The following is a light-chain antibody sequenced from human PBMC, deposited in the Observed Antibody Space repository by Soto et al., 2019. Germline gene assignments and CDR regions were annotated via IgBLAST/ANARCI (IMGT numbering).Light chain of an antibody. V-gene: IGKV1-5*03. CDR2: QAY. J-gene: IGKJ1*01. CDR1: QSISTR. CDR3: KQYNRYWT. Sequence: DIQMTQSPSTLSASIGDRVTITCRTSQSISTRLAWFQQKPGRAPKLLIYQAYSLESGVPSRFSGSGSGTQFTLTISSLQPEDFATYYCKQYNRYWTFGQGTKVEIK.